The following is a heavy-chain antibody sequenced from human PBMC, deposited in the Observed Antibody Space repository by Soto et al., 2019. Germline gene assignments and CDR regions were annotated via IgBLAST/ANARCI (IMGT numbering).Heavy chain of an antibody. J-gene: IGHJ4*02. CDR3: ARVIYDNTGPTVPFDQ. CDR2: IYHGGST. D-gene: IGHD3-22*01. V-gene: IGHV4-4*02. CDR1: GDSIDGSNW. Sequence: NPSETLSLTCAVSGDSIDGSNWWSWLRQPPGKGLEWIAEIYHGGSTNYNPSLQSRVTISVDKSKNQFSLQLTSVTAADTAVYYCARVIYDNTGPTVPFDQWGQGVLVTVSS.